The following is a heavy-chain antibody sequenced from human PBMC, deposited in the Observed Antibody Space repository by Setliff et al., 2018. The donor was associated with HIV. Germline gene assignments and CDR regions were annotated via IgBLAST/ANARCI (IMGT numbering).Heavy chain of an antibody. Sequence: LSLTCAVYGGSFSGYYWTWIRQPPGKGLEWIGEINHGGSTNNNPSLKSRATMSVDTSKNRFSLRLSSVTAADTAVYYCARGRNYGSPYFYYMDVWANGTTVTVSS. J-gene: IGHJ6*03. CDR3: ARGRNYGSPYFYYMDV. CDR1: GGSFSGYY. CDR2: INHGGST. D-gene: IGHD3-10*01. V-gene: IGHV4-34*04.